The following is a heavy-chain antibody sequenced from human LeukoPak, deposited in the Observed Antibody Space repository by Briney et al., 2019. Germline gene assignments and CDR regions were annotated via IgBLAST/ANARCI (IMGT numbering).Heavy chain of an antibody. CDR1: GFTLSHFW. CDR2: IKQEGSEK. J-gene: IGHJ4*02. Sequence: GGSLRLSCAASGFTLSHFWMSWVRQAPGKGLEGGANIKQEGSEKYYVDSVKGRFTISRDNAKNSLFLQMISLRAEDTAVYYCARGRFHYDSSGYSSFYHWGQGALVTVSS. CDR3: ARGRFHYDSSGYSSFYH. V-gene: IGHV3-7*01. D-gene: IGHD3-22*01.